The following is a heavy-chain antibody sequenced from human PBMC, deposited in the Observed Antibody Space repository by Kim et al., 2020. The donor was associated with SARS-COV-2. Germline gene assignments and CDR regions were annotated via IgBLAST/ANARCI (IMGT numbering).Heavy chain of an antibody. CDR1: GFNFISHH. CDR2: INNEGTFT. V-gene: IGHV3-74*01. Sequence: GGSLRLSCVTSGFNFISHHMQWVRQAPGKGLVWVSRINNEGTFTFYGDSAKGRFTISRDNAKNTLYLQMSGLRDDDTAVYYCAREILFNGRRWPDHWGQGTLVSVSS. D-gene: IGHD4-17*01. J-gene: IGHJ4*02. CDR3: AREILFNGRRWPDH.